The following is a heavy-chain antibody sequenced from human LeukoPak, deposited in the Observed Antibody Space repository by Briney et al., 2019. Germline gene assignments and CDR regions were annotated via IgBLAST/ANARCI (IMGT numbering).Heavy chain of an antibody. V-gene: IGHV3-53*01. D-gene: IGHD6-13*01. CDR3: ASRIATAGSVDY. CDR1: GFTFSSYS. J-gene: IGHJ4*02. CDR2: IYSGGST. Sequence: PGGSLRLSCAASGFTFSSYSMNWVRQAPGEGLEWVSVIYSGGSTYYADSVKGRFTISRDNSKNTLYLQMNSLRAEDTAVYYCASRIATAGSVDYWGQGTLVTVSS.